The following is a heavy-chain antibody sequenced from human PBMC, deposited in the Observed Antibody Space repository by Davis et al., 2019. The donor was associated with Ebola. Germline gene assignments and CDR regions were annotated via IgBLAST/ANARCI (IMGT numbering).Heavy chain of an antibody. CDR2: ISAYNGNT. D-gene: IGHD6-19*01. Sequence: ASVKVSCKASGYTFTSYGISWVRQAPGQGLEWMGWISAYNGNTNYAQKLQGRVTMTTDTSTSTAYMELRSLRSDDTAVYYCAGAVYSSGWYDDAFDIWGQGTMVTVSS. CDR1: GYTFTSYG. V-gene: IGHV1-18*01. J-gene: IGHJ3*02. CDR3: AGAVYSSGWYDDAFDI.